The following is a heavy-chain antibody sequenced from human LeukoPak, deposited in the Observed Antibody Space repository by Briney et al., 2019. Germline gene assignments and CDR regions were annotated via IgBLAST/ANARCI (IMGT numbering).Heavy chain of an antibody. V-gene: IGHV5-51*07. Sequence: GKSLKISCKGSGYSFTSYWIGWVHQVPGKGLEWMGIIYPGDSDTRYSPSFQGQVTISADKSISTAYLQWSSLKASDTAMYYCARQVVPAASYYYYYMDVWGKGTTVTVSS. D-gene: IGHD2-2*01. CDR3: ARQVVPAASYYYYYMDV. J-gene: IGHJ6*03. CDR2: IYPGDSDT. CDR1: GYSFTSYW.